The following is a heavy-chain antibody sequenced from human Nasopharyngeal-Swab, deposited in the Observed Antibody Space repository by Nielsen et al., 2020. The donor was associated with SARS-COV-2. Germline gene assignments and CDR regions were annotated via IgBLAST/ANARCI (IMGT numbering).Heavy chain of an antibody. J-gene: IGHJ4*02. Sequence: GGSLRLSCAASGFTFSSYSMNWVRQAPGKGLEWVSFISSSGSHKYYADSMKGRFTISRDNAESSLYLQLSSLRAEDTAVYYCARVEEYYYGSGSLSDNWGQGTLVTVSS. V-gene: IGHV3-21*01. CDR1: GFTFSSYS. D-gene: IGHD3-10*01. CDR2: ISSSGSHK. CDR3: ARVEEYYYGSGSLSDN.